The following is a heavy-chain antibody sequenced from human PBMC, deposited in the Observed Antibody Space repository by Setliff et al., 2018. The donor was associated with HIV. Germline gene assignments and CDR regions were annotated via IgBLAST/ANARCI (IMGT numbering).Heavy chain of an antibody. D-gene: IGHD1-26*01. CDR1: GYSFTNYD. V-gene: IGHV1-8*03. J-gene: IGHJ4*02. CDR2: INPSNGKT. Sequence: ASVKVSCKTSGYSFTNYDINWVRRAAGQGLEWLGWINPSNGKTGYAERFQDRVTFRKDTSINTVYMELRSLRSDDTAVYYCARDSGGGALGSAPDYWGPGTQVTVSS. CDR3: ARDSGGGALGSAPDY.